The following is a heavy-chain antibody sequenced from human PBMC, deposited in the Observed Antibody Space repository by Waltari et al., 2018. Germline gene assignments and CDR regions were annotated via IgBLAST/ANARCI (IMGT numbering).Heavy chain of an antibody. D-gene: IGHD3-22*01. CDR1: GLSLSSGFY. Sequence: QVQLQESGPGLVTPSEPLSLTCTVSGLSLSSGFYWGWIRQSPGRGLGWFGSVYHSGDIYYKPSLQSGIILSRDTSKNQFSLKLSSVTAADTAVYYCVRRFWDGRYYRDAWGQGILVTVSS. J-gene: IGHJ5*02. V-gene: IGHV4-38-2*02. CDR2: VYHSGDI. CDR3: VRRFWDGRYYRDA.